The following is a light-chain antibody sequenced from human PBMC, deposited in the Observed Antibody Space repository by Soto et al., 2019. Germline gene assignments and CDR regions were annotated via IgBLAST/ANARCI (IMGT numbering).Light chain of an antibody. CDR3: QQYGISPRT. CDR2: GAS. Sequence: EIVLTQSPGTLSLSPGERATLSCRASQSVSSSYLAWYQQKPGQAPRLLIYGASSRANGVPDRCSGSGSGTDFTLTISRLEPEDFAVYYCQQYGISPRTFGQGTKLEIK. J-gene: IGKJ2*01. V-gene: IGKV3-20*01. CDR1: QSVSSSY.